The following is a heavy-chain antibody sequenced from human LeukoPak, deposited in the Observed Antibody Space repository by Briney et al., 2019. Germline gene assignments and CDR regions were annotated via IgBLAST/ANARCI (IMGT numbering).Heavy chain of an antibody. J-gene: IGHJ6*02. V-gene: IGHV1-46*01. D-gene: IGHD3-10*01. CDR3: ATAYGSGSRPYYYYYGMDV. CDR1: GYTFTSYF. CDR2: INPSGGST. Sequence: GASVKVSCKASGYTFTSYFMHWVRQAPGQGLEWMGMINPSGGSTGYAQKFQGRVTMTEDTSTDTAYMELSSLRSEDTAVYYCATAYGSGSRPYYYYYGMDVWGQGTMVTVSS.